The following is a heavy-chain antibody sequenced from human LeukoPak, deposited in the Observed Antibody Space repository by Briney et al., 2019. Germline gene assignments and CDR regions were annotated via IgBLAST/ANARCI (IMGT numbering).Heavy chain of an antibody. J-gene: IGHJ6*02. CDR3: ARDGPGGYELWYYYYGMDV. Sequence: GGSLRLSCAASGFTFSSYWMSWVRQAPGKGLEWVANIKQDGSEKYYVDPVKGRFTISRDNAKNSLYLQMNSLRAEDTAVYYCARDGPGGYELWYYYYGMDVWGQGTTVTVSS. V-gene: IGHV3-7*01. D-gene: IGHD5-12*01. CDR1: GFTFSSYW. CDR2: IKQDGSEK.